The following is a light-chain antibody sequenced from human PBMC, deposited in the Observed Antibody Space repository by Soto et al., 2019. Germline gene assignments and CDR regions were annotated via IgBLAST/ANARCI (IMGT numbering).Light chain of an antibody. V-gene: IGKV3-11*01. Sequence: EIVLTQSPATLSLSPGERATLSCSASQSVDNYLAWYQQKPGQAPRLLIYAASNRATGIPGRFSDSGSGTDFTLTSSSLEPEDFAVYYCQQRREWPRTFGRGTKLEI. J-gene: IGKJ2*02. CDR3: QQRREWPRT. CDR2: AAS. CDR1: QSVDNY.